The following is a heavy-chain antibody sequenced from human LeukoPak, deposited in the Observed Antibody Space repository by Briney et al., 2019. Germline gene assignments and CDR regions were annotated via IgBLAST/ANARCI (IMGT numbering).Heavy chain of an antibody. D-gene: IGHD3-10*01. Sequence: SETLSLTCTVSGGSISSYYWSWIRQPAGKGLEWIGRIYTSGSTNYNPSLKSRVTMSVDTSKNQFSLKLSSVTAADTAVYYCARVNSSLPGTQDAFDIWGQGTMVTVSS. J-gene: IGHJ3*02. V-gene: IGHV4-4*07. CDR2: IYTSGST. CDR1: GGSISSYY. CDR3: ARVNSSLPGTQDAFDI.